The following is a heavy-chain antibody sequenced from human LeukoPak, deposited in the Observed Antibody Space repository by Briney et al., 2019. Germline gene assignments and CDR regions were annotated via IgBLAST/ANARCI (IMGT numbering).Heavy chain of an antibody. V-gene: IGHV3-53*01. D-gene: IGHD1-26*01. CDR1: GFTVSSNY. J-gene: IGHJ3*02. CDR2: IYSGGSI. Sequence: PGGSLRLSCAASGFTVSSNYMSWVRQAPGKGLEWVSVIYSGGSIYYADSVKGRFTISRDNSKNTLYLQMNSLRAEDTAVYYCARGGGSYTGHAFDIWGQGTMVTVSS. CDR3: ARGGGSYTGHAFDI.